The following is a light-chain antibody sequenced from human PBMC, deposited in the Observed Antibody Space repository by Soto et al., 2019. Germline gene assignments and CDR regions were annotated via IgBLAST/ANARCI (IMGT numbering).Light chain of an antibody. Sequence: DIQMTQSPSSVSASVGDRVTITCRASQDISNWLAWYQQKQGKAPKLLIYVASNLQSGVPSRFSGSGSGTEFTLTSSSLQPEDVATYHCQQANSFPITIGQGTRLDIK. J-gene: IGKJ5*01. CDR3: QQANSFPIT. V-gene: IGKV1-12*01. CDR2: VAS. CDR1: QDISNW.